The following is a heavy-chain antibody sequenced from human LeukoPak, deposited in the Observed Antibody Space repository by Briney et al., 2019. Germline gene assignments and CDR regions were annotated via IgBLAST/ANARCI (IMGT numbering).Heavy chain of an antibody. J-gene: IGHJ3*02. CDR1: GFTFSSYW. CDR3: ARYSSSWYGAFDI. CDR2: IKQDGSEK. V-gene: IGHV3-7*01. D-gene: IGHD6-13*01. Sequence: GGSLRLSCAASGFTFSSYWMSWVRQAPGKGLEWVANIKQDGSEKYYVDSVKGRFTISRDNAKNSLYLQMNSLRAEDTAVYYCARYSSSWYGAFDIWGQGTMVTVSS.